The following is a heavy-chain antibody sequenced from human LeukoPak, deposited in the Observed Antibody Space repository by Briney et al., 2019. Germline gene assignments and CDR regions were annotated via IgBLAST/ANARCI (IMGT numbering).Heavy chain of an antibody. V-gene: IGHV4-34*01. D-gene: IGHD4-17*01. Sequence: SETLSLTCAVYGGSFSGYYWSWIRQPPGKGLEWIGEINHSGSTNYNPSLKSRVTISVDTSKNQFSLKLSSVTAADTAVYYCARVYGDYGDFDYWGQGTLVTVSS. CDR3: ARVYGDYGDFDY. J-gene: IGHJ4*02. CDR1: GGSFSGYY. CDR2: INHSGST.